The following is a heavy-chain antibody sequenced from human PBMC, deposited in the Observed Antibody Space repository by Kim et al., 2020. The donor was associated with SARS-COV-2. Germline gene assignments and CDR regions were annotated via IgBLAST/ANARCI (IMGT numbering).Heavy chain of an antibody. D-gene: IGHD6-19*01. CDR3: ARGQMGGTIDF. CDR1: GFNFNDYG. Sequence: GGSLRLSCAVSGFNFNDYGMRWVRQAPGKGLEWVSGIKRDGDSTGYADSVKGRFTISRDNAKNSLYLQMNSLRAEDTALYHCARGQMGGTIDFWGQGILVTVSS. J-gene: IGHJ4*02. CDR2: IKRDGDST. V-gene: IGHV3-20*01.